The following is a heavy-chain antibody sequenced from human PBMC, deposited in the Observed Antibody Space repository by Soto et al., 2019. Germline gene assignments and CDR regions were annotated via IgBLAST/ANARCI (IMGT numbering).Heavy chain of an antibody. CDR3: ARPRIAGNWFDP. CDR1: GGSFSGYY. V-gene: IGHV4-34*01. Sequence: PSETLSLTCAVYGGSFSGYYWSWIRQPPGKGLEWIGEINHSGSTNYNPSLKSRVTISVDTSKNQFSLKLSSVTAADTAVYYCARPRIAGNWFDPWGQGTLVTVSS. D-gene: IGHD6-13*01. J-gene: IGHJ5*02. CDR2: INHSGST.